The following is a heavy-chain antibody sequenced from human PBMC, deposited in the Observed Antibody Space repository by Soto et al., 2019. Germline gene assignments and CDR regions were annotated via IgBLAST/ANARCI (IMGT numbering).Heavy chain of an antibody. J-gene: IGHJ6*02. D-gene: IGHD6-13*01. CDR1: GDSIRNYY. Sequence: SENLSLTLTVSGDSIRNYYWNWILQTPWEGLEWIGYIYYSGSTSYNPSLESLFTISIDTSKTHFSLKLRSVTAADSAVYFCARGSSDRILPVEVWGRGTKVTFYS. CDR3: ARGSSDRILPVEV. CDR2: IYYSGST. V-gene: IGHV4-59*01.